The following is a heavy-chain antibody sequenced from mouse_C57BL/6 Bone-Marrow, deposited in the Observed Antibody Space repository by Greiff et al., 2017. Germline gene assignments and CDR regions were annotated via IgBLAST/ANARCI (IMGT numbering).Heavy chain of an antibody. J-gene: IGHJ2*01. CDR1: GFNIKDDY. CDR2: IDPENGDT. Sequence: EVQLQQSGAELVRPGASVKLSCTASGFNIKDDYMHWVKQRPEQGLEWIGRIDPENGDTEYASKFQGKATITADTSSNTAYLQLSSLTSEDTAVYYCTPAGYYFDYWGQGTTLTVSS. CDR3: TPAGYYFDY. V-gene: IGHV14-4*01. D-gene: IGHD3-1*01.